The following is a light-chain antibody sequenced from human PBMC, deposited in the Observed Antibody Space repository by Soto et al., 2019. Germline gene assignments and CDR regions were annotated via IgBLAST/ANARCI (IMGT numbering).Light chain of an antibody. J-gene: IGKJ1*01. CDR3: QQYGTSPKT. Sequence: EIVLTQSPATLSLSPGKRATLSCRASQSVGGNSLAWYQQKPGQAPRLLIYGAFTRATGIPDRLSGSGSGTDFTLTISRLEPEDFAVYYCQQYGTSPKTFGQGTRWISN. CDR2: GAF. CDR1: QSVGGNS. V-gene: IGKV3-20*01.